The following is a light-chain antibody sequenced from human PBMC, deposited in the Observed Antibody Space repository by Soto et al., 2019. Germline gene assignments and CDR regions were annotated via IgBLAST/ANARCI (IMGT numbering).Light chain of an antibody. CDR1: QSLDNC. CDR2: DVS. J-gene: IGKJ1*01. Sequence: DIHMPQSPSTLSASIGDRAPITGRAGQSLDNCLAWYQQKPGKSPKLLIYDVSSLESGVPSRFSGSGSETEFTLTISSLFPEDFATYYCKQYNRYWTCGKGTKVDI. V-gene: IGKV1-5*01. CDR3: KQYNRYWT.